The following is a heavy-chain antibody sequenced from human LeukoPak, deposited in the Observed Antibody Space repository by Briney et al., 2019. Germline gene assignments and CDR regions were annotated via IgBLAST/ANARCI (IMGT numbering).Heavy chain of an antibody. V-gene: IGHV3-73*01. CDR2: IRSKADSYAT. D-gene: IGHD2/OR15-2a*01. Sequence: SGGSLKLSCEASGFTLSGSAMHWVRQASGKGLEWVGRIRSKADSYATAYAASLKGRFTISRDDSKNTAYPQMNSLKTEDTAVYYCVRNPGNLDVWGQGTTVTVSS. J-gene: IGHJ6*02. CDR3: VRNPGNLDV. CDR1: GFTLSGSA.